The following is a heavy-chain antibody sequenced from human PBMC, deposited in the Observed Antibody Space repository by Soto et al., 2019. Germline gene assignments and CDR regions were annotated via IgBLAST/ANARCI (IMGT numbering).Heavy chain of an antibody. CDR1: GFTFSTYN. D-gene: IGHD3-10*01. CDR2: ITSTGGYI. J-gene: IGHJ4*02. CDR3: ARGAHDASMMRGVVEY. V-gene: IGHV3-21*01. Sequence: GGSLRLSCGASGFTFSTYNLNWIRQAPGKGLEWVSSITSTGGYIFYADSVKGRFTISRDNAKNSLHLQMNSLRAEDTAVYYCARGAHDASMMRGVVEYWGQGTLVTVSS.